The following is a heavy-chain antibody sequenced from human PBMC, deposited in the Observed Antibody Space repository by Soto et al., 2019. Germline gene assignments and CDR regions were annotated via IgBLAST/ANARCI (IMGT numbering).Heavy chain of an antibody. CDR2: IKSKTDGGTT. D-gene: IGHD2-8*01. J-gene: IGHJ6*02. V-gene: IGHV3-15*07. CDR3: TTGKHWGDIVLMVYDPHALYYYGMDV. Sequence: GGSLRLSCAASGFTFSNAWMNWVRQAPGKGLEWVGRIKSKTDGGTTDYAAPVKGRFTISRDDSKNTLYLQMNSLKTEDTAVYYCTTGKHWGDIVLMVYDPHALYYYGMDVWGQGTTVTVSS. CDR1: GFTFSNAW.